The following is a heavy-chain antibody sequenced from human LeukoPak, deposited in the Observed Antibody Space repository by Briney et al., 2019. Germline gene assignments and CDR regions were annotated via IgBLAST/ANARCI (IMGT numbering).Heavy chain of an antibody. CDR2: IYYSGST. CDR3: ARVFPGVRYFDWLLVPDAFDI. J-gene: IGHJ3*02. CDR1: GASVSSGSYY. V-gene: IGHV4-61*01. Sequence: PSETLSLTCTVSGASVSSGSYYWSWIRQPPGKGLEWIGYIYYSGSTNYNPSLKSRVTISVDTSKNQFSLKLSSVTAADTAVYYCARVFPGVRYFDWLLVPDAFDIWGQGTMVTVSS. D-gene: IGHD3-9*01.